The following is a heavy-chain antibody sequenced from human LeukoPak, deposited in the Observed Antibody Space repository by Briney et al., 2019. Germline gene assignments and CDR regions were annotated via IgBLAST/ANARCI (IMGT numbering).Heavy chain of an antibody. CDR1: GYTFTSYY. CDR3: ARDWSIVGATQPDDY. D-gene: IGHD1-26*01. J-gene: IGHJ4*02. CDR2: INPSGGST. Sequence: ASVKVSCKASGYTFTSYYMHWVRQAPGQGLEWMGIINPSGGSTSYAQKFQGRVTMTRDTSTSTVYMELSSLRSEDTAVYCCARDWSIVGATQPDDYWGQGTLVTVSS. V-gene: IGHV1-46*01.